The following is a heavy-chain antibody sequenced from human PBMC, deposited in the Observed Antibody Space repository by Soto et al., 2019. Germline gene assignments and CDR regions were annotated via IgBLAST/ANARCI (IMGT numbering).Heavy chain of an antibody. V-gene: IGHV4-34*01. Sequence: SSETLSLTCAVYGESLSDNYCNWLGQPPGKGLEWIGEINHSGNTNYNPSLRSRVTISIDTSKNQLALNLSSVSAADTAVYYCARGRSEFDAWGQGTPVTVSS. CDR1: GESLSDNY. J-gene: IGHJ5*02. CDR3: ARGRSEFDA. D-gene: IGHD3-3*01. CDR2: INHSGNT.